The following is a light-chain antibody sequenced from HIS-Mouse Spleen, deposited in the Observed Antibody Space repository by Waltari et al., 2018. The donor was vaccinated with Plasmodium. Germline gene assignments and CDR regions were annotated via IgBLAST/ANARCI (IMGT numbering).Light chain of an antibody. J-gene: IGKJ2*01. CDR2: WAS. CDR3: QQYYSTPYT. Sequence: DIVMTQSPDSLAVSLGERATINCKSSQSVLYSSNNKKYLAWYQQKPGQPKLLIYWASTRESGVPDRFSGSGSGTDFTLTISSLQAEDVAVYYCQQYYSTPYTFGQGTKLEIK. V-gene: IGKV4-1*01. CDR1: QSVLYSSNNKKY.